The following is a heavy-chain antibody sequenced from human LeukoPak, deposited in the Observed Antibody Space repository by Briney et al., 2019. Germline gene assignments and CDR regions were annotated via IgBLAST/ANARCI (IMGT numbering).Heavy chain of an antibody. CDR1: GYTFTSSG. CDR3: ARDPGNWNDQGPHLFFDY. CDR2: ISAYTGNT. Sequence: GASVKVSCKASGYTFTSSGITWVRQAPGQGLEWMGWISAYTGNTNYAQKLQGRVTMTTDTSTSTAYMEVRSLRFDDTAVYYCARDPGNWNDQGPHLFFDYWGQGTLVTVSS. V-gene: IGHV1-18*01. D-gene: IGHD1-1*01. J-gene: IGHJ4*02.